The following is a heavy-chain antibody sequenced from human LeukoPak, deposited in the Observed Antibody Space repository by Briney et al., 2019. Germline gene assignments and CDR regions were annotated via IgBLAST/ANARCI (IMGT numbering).Heavy chain of an antibody. D-gene: IGHD2-8*02. CDR2: IRNTGSA. CDR3: ATGRYSGGFDK. Sequence: PSETLSLTCTVSGGSISPFQWSWIRQSAGKRMEWIGLIRNTGSADYNPSLKSRVTLSIDTSKSQISLRVTSVTAADTAVYYCATGRYSGGFDKWGQGTLVIVSS. J-gene: IGHJ4*02. V-gene: IGHV4-4*07. CDR1: GGSISPFQ.